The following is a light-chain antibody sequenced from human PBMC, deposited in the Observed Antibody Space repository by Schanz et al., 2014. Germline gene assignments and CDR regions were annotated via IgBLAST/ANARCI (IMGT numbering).Light chain of an antibody. CDR1: LSVLYTSNNKNY. CDR3: QQYFRSPYS. CDR2: WAS. J-gene: IGKJ2*03. V-gene: IGKV4-1*01. Sequence: DIVMTQSPDSLAVSLGERATIDCKSSLSVLYTSNNKNYLAWYQHKPGQPPKLLLYWASIRESGVPDRFTGSGSGTHFTLTISSLQAEDVAVYYCQQYFRSPYSFGQGTKLEMK.